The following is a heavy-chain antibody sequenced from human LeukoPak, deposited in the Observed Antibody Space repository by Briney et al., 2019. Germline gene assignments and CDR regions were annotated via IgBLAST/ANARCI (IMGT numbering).Heavy chain of an antibody. CDR3: ARGRPILGAPQNAFDI. CDR2: TYYRSGWFH. V-gene: IGHV6-1*01. J-gene: IGHJ3*02. CDR1: GDSVSSNSAA. D-gene: IGHD1-26*01. Sequence: PSQTLSLTCAISGDSVSSNSAAWNWIRQSPSRGLEWLGRTYYRSGWFHNYAVSMRGRITINPDTSRNQLSLQLNSVTPEDTALYHCARGRPILGAPQNAFDIWGQGTMVTVSS.